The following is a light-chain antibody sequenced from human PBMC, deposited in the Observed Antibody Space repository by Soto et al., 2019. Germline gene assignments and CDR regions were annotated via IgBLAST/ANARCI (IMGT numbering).Light chain of an antibody. Sequence: DIVMTQSPLSLPVTPGEPASISCRSSQSLLYGAGYMYVDWYLQKPAQPPQLLIFLGSNRASGVPDRFSGSVSGTEFTLKISRVETEDVGVYYCLQTLQTPYTFGQGTKLEIK. J-gene: IGKJ2*01. CDR3: LQTLQTPYT. CDR1: QSLLYGAGYMY. V-gene: IGKV2-28*01. CDR2: LGS.